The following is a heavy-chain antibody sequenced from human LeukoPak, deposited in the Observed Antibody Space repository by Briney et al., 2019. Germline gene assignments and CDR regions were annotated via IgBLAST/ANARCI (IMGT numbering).Heavy chain of an antibody. J-gene: IGHJ5*02. CDR2: IYYSGST. CDR3: ARDRHSSSWYPGNWFDP. V-gene: IGHV4-59*01. CDR1: GGSISSYY. Sequence: SETLSLTCTVSGGSISSYYWSWIRQPPGKGLEWIGYIYYSGSTNYNPSLKSRVTISVDTSKNQFPLKLSSVTAADTAVYYCARDRHSSSWYPGNWFDPWGQGTLVTVSS. D-gene: IGHD6-13*01.